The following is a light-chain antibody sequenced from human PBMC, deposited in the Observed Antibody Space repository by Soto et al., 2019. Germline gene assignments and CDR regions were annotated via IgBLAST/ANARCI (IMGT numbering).Light chain of an antibody. J-gene: IGKJ1*01. CDR3: QQYVTSSPRT. CDR1: QSVFNNH. V-gene: IGKV3-20*01. CDR2: GAS. Sequence: EIVLTQSPGTLSLSPGERATLSCRASQSVFNNHIGWYQQKPGQAPRRLIFGASFRATGIPDRFSGSGSGTDFTLTITRLEPEDFAVYYCQQYVTSSPRTFGQGTKVDIK.